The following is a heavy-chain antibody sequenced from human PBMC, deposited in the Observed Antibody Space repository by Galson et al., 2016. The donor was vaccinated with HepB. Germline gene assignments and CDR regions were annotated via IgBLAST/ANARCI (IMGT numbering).Heavy chain of an antibody. CDR1: GYNFTSYW. Sequence: QSGAEVKKPGESLKISCQGSGYNFTSYWIGWVRQMPGKGLEWMGRIDPDDSYIDYSPSFQGHVTFSVDKSINTAYLQWTWLRASDTAIYYCARGFGSGNYYDYYYYMDAWGKGTTVTVSS. CDR3: ARGFGSGNYYDYYYYMDA. J-gene: IGHJ6*03. CDR2: IDPDDSYI. D-gene: IGHD3-10*01. V-gene: IGHV5-10-1*01.